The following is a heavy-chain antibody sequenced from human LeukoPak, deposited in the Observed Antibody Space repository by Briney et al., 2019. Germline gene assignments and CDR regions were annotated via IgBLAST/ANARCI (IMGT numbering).Heavy chain of an antibody. CDR2: INHSGST. CDR1: GGSFSGYY. D-gene: IGHD2-2*01. V-gene: IGHV4-34*01. J-gene: IGHJ4*02. Sequence: SETLSLTCAVYGGSFSGYYWSWIRQPPGKGLEWIGEINHSGSTNYNPSLKSRVTISVDTSKNQFSLKLSSVTAADTAVYYCARGRFSPIVVVPAAIQYWGQGTLVTVSS. CDR3: ARGRFSPIVVVPAAIQY.